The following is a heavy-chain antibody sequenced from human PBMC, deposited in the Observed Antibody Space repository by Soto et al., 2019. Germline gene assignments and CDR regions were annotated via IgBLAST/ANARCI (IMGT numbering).Heavy chain of an antibody. CDR1: GFTFSSYA. V-gene: IGHV3-23*01. CDR3: AKGHCRGGGCPLDS. D-gene: IGHD2-21*01. Sequence: EVQLLESGGGLVQPGGSLRLSCAASGFTFSSYAMNWVRQAPGKGLEWVSTISATGGSASYADSVKGRFTISRDKSKNTRFLQMNTLRVEDTALYYCAKGHCRGGGCPLDSWGQGTMVTVRS. CDR2: ISATGGSA. J-gene: IGHJ5*01.